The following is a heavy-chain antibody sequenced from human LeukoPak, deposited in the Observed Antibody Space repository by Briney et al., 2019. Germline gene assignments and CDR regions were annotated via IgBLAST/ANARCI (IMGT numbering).Heavy chain of an antibody. CDR3: AKGYYDSSGYYPYYFDY. Sequence: GRSLRLSCAASGFTFSSYGMHWVRQAPGKGLEWVAVISYDGSNKYYADSVKGRFTISRDNSKNTLYLQMNSLRAEDTAVYYCAKGYYDSSGYYPYYFDYWGQGTLVTVSS. CDR1: GFTFSSYG. CDR2: ISYDGSNK. V-gene: IGHV3-30*18. J-gene: IGHJ4*02. D-gene: IGHD3-22*01.